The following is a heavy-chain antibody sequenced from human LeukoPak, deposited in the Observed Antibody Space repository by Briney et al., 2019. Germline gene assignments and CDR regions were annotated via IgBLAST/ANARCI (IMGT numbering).Heavy chain of an antibody. D-gene: IGHD6-19*01. CDR3: AKRAVPGNAFFDN. V-gene: IGHV3-23*01. Sequence: GGSLRLSCAASGFTFSSYAMSWVRQAPGKGLEWVSSISGSGGSTYYADSVKGRFTISRDNSKNTLFLQMNSLRAEDTAVYYCAKRAVPGNAFFDNWGQGTLVSVSS. CDR1: GFTFSSYA. J-gene: IGHJ4*02. CDR2: ISGSGGST.